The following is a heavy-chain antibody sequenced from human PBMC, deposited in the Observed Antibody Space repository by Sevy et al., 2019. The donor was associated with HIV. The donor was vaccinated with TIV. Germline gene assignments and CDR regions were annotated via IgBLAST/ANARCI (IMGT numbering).Heavy chain of an antibody. CDR2: INTNTGNP. D-gene: IGHD2-2*01. CDR3: ARDPTQIVVVPAALRDYYYAMDV. J-gene: IGHJ6*02. Sequence: ASVKVSCKASGYTFTTYAINWVRQAPGQGLEWMGWINTNTGNPTYAQGFTGRFVFSLDTSVSTAYLQISSLKTEETAVYFCARDPTQIVVVPAALRDYYYAMDVWGQGTTVTVSS. CDR1: GYTFTTYA. V-gene: IGHV7-4-1*02.